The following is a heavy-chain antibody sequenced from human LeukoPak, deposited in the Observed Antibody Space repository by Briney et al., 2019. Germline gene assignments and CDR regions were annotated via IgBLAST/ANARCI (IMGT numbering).Heavy chain of an antibody. CDR3: ARRRITMIVVVRDDAFDI. D-gene: IGHD3-22*01. CDR2: ISAYNGNT. J-gene: IGHJ3*02. CDR1: GYTFTSYG. V-gene: IGHV1-18*01. Sequence: ASVKVSCKASGYTFTSYGISWVRQAPGQGLEWMGRISAYNGNTNYAQKLQGRVTMTTDTSTSTAYMELRSLRSDDTAVYYCARRRITMIVVVRDDAFDIWGQGTMVTVSS.